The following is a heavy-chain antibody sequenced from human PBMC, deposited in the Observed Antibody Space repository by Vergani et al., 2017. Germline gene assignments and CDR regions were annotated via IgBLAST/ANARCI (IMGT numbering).Heavy chain of an antibody. D-gene: IGHD5-12*01. V-gene: IGHV1-18*04. Sequence: QVQLVQSGAEVKKPGASVKVSCKASGYTFTGYYMHWVRQAPGQGLEWMGWISAYNGNTNYAQKLQGRVTMTTDTSTSTAYMELRSLRSDDTAVYYCARVGGYDYYYGMDVWGQGTTVTVSS. CDR1: GYTFTGYY. CDR3: ARVGGYDYYYGMDV. CDR2: ISAYNGNT. J-gene: IGHJ6*02.